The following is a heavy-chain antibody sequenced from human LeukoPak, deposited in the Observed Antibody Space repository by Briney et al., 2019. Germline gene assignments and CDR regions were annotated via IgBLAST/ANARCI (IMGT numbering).Heavy chain of an antibody. CDR3: ARDRGYSGYDRYYFDY. J-gene: IGHJ4*02. CDR2: IIPIFGTA. Sequence: ASVKVSCKASGGTFSSYAISWVRQAPGQGLEWMGRIIPIFGTANYAQKFQGRVTITTDESTCTAYMELSSLRSEDTAVYYCARDRGYSGYDRYYFDYWGQGTLVTVSS. D-gene: IGHD5-12*01. V-gene: IGHV1-69*05. CDR1: GGTFSSYA.